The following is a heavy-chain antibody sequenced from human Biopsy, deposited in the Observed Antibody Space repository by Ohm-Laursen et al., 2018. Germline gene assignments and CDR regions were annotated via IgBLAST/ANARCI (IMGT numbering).Heavy chain of an antibody. CDR2: IYPGGGT. D-gene: IGHD3-22*01. V-gene: IGHV4-4*07. Sequence: SETLSLTCPVSGDSIRNYYWSWIRQAAGKGLEWIGRIYPGGGTIYNPSLKSRVTMSVDTSKYHFSLNLNSVTAADTAVYYCARGDYFDSNGYFWFDPWGQGTLVTVSS. CDR1: GDSIRNYY. J-gene: IGHJ5*02. CDR3: ARGDYFDSNGYFWFDP.